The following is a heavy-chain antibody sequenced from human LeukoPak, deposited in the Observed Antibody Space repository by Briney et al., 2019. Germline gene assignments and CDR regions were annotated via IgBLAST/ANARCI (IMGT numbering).Heavy chain of an antibody. V-gene: IGHV3-74*01. Sequence: GGSLRLSCAASGFTFSSYWMHWVRQAPGKGLAWVSRINSEGSSTSYADSVKGRFTISRDNAKNTLYLQMNSLRAEDTAVYYCARDLTSSSSSFDYWGQGTLVTVSS. D-gene: IGHD6-6*01. CDR1: GFTFSSYW. CDR3: ARDLTSSSSSFDY. CDR2: INSEGSST. J-gene: IGHJ4*02.